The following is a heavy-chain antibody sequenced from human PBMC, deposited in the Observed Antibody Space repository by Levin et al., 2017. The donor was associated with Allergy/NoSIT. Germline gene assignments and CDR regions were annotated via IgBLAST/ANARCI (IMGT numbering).Heavy chain of an antibody. CDR1: GFTFSSYG. Sequence: GGSLRLSCAASGFTFSSYGMHWVRQAPGKGLEWVAVISYDGSNKYYADSVKGRFTISRDNSKNTLYLQMNSLRAEDTAVYYCAKELMVRKNYYYYGMDVWGQGTTVTVSS. CDR2: ISYDGSNK. J-gene: IGHJ6*02. D-gene: IGHD3-10*01. V-gene: IGHV3-30*18. CDR3: AKELMVRKNYYYYGMDV.